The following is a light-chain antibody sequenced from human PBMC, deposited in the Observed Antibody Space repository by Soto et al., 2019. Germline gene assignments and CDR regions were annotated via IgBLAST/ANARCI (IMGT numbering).Light chain of an antibody. Sequence: EIVMTQSPVTLSVSPGERATLSCRASQSVSNNLAWYQQKPGQAPRLLIYAASIRATGVPARFSGSGSGTEFTLPISSLQSEDFAVYYCQQYNNWPQTFGQGTKVELK. CDR1: QSVSNN. CDR3: QQYNNWPQT. CDR2: AAS. J-gene: IGKJ1*01. V-gene: IGKV3-15*01.